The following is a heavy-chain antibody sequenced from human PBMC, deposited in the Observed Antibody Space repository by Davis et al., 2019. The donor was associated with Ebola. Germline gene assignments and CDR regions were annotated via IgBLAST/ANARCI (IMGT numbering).Heavy chain of an antibody. Sequence: ASVKVSCKASGYTFTSYGISWVRQAPGQGLEWMGWISAYNGNTNYAQKLQGRVTMTTDTSTSTAYMELRSLRSEDTAVYYCARDLNGIAVAGYFDYWGQGTLVTVSS. CDR1: GYTFTSYG. D-gene: IGHD6-19*01. CDR2: ISAYNGNT. J-gene: IGHJ4*02. CDR3: ARDLNGIAVAGYFDY. V-gene: IGHV1-18*04.